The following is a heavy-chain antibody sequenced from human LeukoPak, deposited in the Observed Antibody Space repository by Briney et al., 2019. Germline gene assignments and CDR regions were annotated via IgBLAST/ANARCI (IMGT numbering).Heavy chain of an antibody. CDR3: ARGPPRGKYYYMDV. CDR1: GFTFSSFD. Sequence: GGSLRLSCAASGFTFSSFDMHWVRQPTGQGLEWVSTLVTASDTYYPGSVEGRFTLYRDNAKNSLYLQMNSLTAGDTAVYYCARGPPRGKYYYMDVWGKGTTVTVSS. J-gene: IGHJ6*03. D-gene: IGHD1-1*01. V-gene: IGHV3-13*01. CDR2: LVTASDT.